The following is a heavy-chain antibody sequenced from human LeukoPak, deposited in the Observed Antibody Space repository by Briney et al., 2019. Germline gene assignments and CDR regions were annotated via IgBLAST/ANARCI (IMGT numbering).Heavy chain of an antibody. CDR2: IWYDGSNK. Sequence: GGSLRLSCAASGFTFSSYGMHWVRQAPGKGLEWVAVIWYDGSNKYYADSVKGRFTISRDNSKNTLYLQMNSLRAEDTAVYYCARSGGFAPPHYFDYWGQGTLVTVSS. CDR1: GFTFSSYG. D-gene: IGHD3-16*01. J-gene: IGHJ4*02. CDR3: ARSGGFAPPHYFDY. V-gene: IGHV3-33*01.